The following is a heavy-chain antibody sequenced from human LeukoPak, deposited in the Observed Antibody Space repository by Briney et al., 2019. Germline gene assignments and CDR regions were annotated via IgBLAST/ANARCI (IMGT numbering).Heavy chain of an antibody. CDR3: GREMEGGYGSGTFFDL. D-gene: IGHD3-10*01. CDR1: DFVFSDYY. V-gene: IGHV3-11*01. Sequence: PGGSLRLSCAASDFVFSDYYMSWVRQAPGKGLEWVSYISSSGNSIYYADSVKGRFTISRDNAKNSLYLQMNSLRAEDTAVYYCGREMEGGYGSGTFFDLWGQGNMVTVSS. CDR2: ISSSGNSI. J-gene: IGHJ4*02.